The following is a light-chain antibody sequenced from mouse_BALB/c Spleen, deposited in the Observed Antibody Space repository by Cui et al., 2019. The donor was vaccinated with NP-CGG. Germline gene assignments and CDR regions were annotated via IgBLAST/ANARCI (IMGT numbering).Light chain of an antibody. Sequence: AVVTQLAALTTSPGETVTLTCRSSTGAVTTSNYANWVQEKPDHLFTGLIGGTNNRVPGVPARFSGSLIGDKAALTITGAQTEDEAIYFCALWYSNHWVFGGGTKLTVL. J-gene: IGLJ1*01. CDR2: GTN. V-gene: IGLV1*01. CDR1: TGAVTTSNY. CDR3: ALWYSNHWV.